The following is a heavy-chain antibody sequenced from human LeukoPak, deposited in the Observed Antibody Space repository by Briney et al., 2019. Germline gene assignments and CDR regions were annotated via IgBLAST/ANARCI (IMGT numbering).Heavy chain of an antibody. Sequence: ASVKVSCKASGGTFSSYAISWVRQAPGQGLEWMGGIIPIFGTANYAQKFQGRVTITADESTSTAYMELSSLRSEDTAVYYCAREGTTVTYNWFDPWGQGTLVTVSS. CDR3: AREGTTVTYNWFDP. V-gene: IGHV1-69*13. CDR2: IIPIFGTA. J-gene: IGHJ5*02. CDR1: GGTFSSYA. D-gene: IGHD4-17*01.